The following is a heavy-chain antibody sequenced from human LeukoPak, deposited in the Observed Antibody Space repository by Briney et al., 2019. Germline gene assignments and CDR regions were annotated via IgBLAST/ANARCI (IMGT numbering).Heavy chain of an antibody. CDR3: RGDSSGYSDS. D-gene: IGHD3-22*01. CDR2: ISGSSSYI. CDR1: GFTFSSYS. Sequence: GGSLRLSCAASGFTFSSYSMNWVRQAPGKGLEWVSSISGSSSYIYYADSVKGQFTISRDNAKNSLYLQMNSLRAEDTAVYYCRGDSSGYSDSWGQGTLVTVSS. V-gene: IGHV3-21*01. J-gene: IGHJ5*01.